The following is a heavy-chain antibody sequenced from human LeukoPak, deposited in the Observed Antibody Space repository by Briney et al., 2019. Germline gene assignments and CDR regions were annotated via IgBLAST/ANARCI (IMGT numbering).Heavy chain of an antibody. Sequence: QSGGSLRLSCAASGFTFSDYAMSWVRQAPERGLEWVSVVSITGGTTYNADSVKGRFTISRDNSKNTPYLQMRNLRVDDTAVYYCAISPLRGYFDLWGRGTLVTVSS. CDR2: VSITGGTT. V-gene: IGHV3-23*01. CDR3: AISPLRGYFDL. J-gene: IGHJ2*01. CDR1: GFTFSDYA. D-gene: IGHD5-12*01.